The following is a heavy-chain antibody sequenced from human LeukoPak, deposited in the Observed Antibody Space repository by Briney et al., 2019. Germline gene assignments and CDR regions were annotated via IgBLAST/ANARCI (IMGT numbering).Heavy chain of an antibody. Sequence: PSETLSLTCAVYGGSFSGYYWSWIRQPPGKGLEWIGEINHSGSTNYNPSLKSRVTISVDTSKNQFSLKLSSVTAADTAVYYCARALYYYGSGTFRYYYYYMDVWGKGTTVTVSS. CDR3: ARALYYYGSGTFRYYYYYMDV. CDR2: INHSGST. D-gene: IGHD3-10*01. CDR1: GGSFSGYY. J-gene: IGHJ6*03. V-gene: IGHV4-34*01.